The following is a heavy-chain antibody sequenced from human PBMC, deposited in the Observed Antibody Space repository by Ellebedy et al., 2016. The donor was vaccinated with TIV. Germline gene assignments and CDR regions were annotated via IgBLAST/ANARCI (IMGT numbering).Heavy chain of an antibody. CDR3: ATIAAAGMGSYYYYGMDV. J-gene: IGHJ6*02. Sequence: AASVQVSCKASGGTFSSYAISWVRQAPGQGLEWMGGIIPIFGTANYAQKFQGRVTITADESTSTAYMELSSLRSEDTAVYYCATIAAAGMGSYYYYGMDVWGQGTTVTVSS. V-gene: IGHV1-69*13. CDR2: IIPIFGTA. CDR1: GGTFSSYA. D-gene: IGHD6-13*01.